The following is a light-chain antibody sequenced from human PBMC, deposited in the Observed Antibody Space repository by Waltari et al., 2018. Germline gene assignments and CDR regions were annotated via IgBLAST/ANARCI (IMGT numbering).Light chain of an antibody. J-gene: IGLJ3*02. CDR2: FKRYGSH. CDR3: QTGGHGTWV. CDR1: SGHSSHV. Sequence: QLVLTQSPSASASLGASVKPTCTLSSGHSSHVIAWHQQQPEKGPRYLMMFKRYGSHSKGDKIPGRFAGSSSGAEHSLTISCLQSEDEADYYCQTGGHGTWVFGGGTKLTVL. V-gene: IGLV4-69*01.